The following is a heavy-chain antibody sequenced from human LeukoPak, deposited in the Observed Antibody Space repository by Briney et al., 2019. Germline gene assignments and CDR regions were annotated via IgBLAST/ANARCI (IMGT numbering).Heavy chain of an antibody. D-gene: IGHD3-9*01. CDR1: GGTFSSYA. Sequence: SVKVSCKASGGTFSSYAISWVRQAPGQGLEWMGGIIPIFGTANYAQKFQGRVTITADESTSTAYMELSSLRSDATAVYYCARDRSYDILTGYYGYYYYMDVWGKGTTVTVSS. J-gene: IGHJ6*03. CDR2: IIPIFGTA. CDR3: ARDRSYDILTGYYGYYYYMDV. V-gene: IGHV1-69*13.